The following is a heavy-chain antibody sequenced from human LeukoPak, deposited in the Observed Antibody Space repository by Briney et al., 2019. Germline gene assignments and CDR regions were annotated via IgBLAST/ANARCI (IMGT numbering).Heavy chain of an antibody. CDR2: IYYSGST. CDR3: ARGRRYLTGYVMFDP. Sequence: SETLSLTCTVSGVSISSYYWSWIRQPPGKGLEWIGYIYYSGSTNYNPSLKSRVTISVDTSKNHFSLKLSSVTAADTAVYYCARGRRYLTGYVMFDPWGQGTLVTVSS. D-gene: IGHD3-9*01. CDR1: GVSISSYY. V-gene: IGHV4-59*12. J-gene: IGHJ5*02.